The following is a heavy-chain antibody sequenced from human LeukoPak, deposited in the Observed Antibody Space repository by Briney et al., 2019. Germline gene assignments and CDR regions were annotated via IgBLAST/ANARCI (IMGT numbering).Heavy chain of an antibody. CDR2: IKQDGSVR. CDR1: VFTFNIYW. CDR3: ARGSLGTFDL. J-gene: IGHJ3*01. Sequence: GGSLRLSCAASVFTFNIYWMNLDRQAPGKGLEWVANIKQDGSVRYNVDSVKGRFTISRDNAETSVFLQMNSLRADDTAVYYCARGSLGTFDLWGRGTMVTVSS. V-gene: IGHV3-7*01. D-gene: IGHD7-27*01.